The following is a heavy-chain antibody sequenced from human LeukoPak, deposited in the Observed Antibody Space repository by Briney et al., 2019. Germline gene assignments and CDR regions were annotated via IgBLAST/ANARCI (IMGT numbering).Heavy chain of an antibody. D-gene: IGHD6-6*01. CDR2: IYYSGST. CDR3: ARVSRAARKGYFDL. CDR1: GGSISSGGYY. Sequence: PSQTLSLTCTVSGGSISSGGYYWSWIRQHPGKGLEWIGYIYYSGSTYYNPSLKSRVTISVDTSKNQFSLKLSSVTAADTAVYYCARVSRAARKGYFDLWGRGTLVCLL. V-gene: IGHV4-31*03. J-gene: IGHJ2*01.